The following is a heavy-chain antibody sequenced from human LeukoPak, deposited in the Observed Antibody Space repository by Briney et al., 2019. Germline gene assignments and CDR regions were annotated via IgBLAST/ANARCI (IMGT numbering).Heavy chain of an antibody. CDR1: GFTFSSYW. CDR2: IKQDGSEK. V-gene: IGHV3-7*01. D-gene: IGHD6-13*01. CDR3: ARGRRPRYSSSWGDAFDI. Sequence: PGGSLRLSCAASGFTFSSYWMSWVRQAPGKGLEWVANIKQDGSEKYYVDSVKGRFTISRDNAKNSLYLQMNSLRAEDTAVYYCARGRRPRYSSSWGDAFDIWGQGTMVTVSS. J-gene: IGHJ3*02.